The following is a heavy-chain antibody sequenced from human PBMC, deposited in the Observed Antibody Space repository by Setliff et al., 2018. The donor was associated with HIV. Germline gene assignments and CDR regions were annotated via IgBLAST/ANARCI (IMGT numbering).Heavy chain of an antibody. J-gene: IGHJ4*02. Sequence: SETLSLTCTVSGGSISTSNYYWGWLRQPPGKGLEWYGSFYYGGSTYSNPTLKSRVTMSVDSPQNQFSLNPYSVTAPATAICYCARKVGARSGSVYWGQGMLVTV. CDR3: ARKVGARSGSVY. D-gene: IGHD1-26*01. CDR2: FYYGGST. CDR1: GGSISTSNYY. V-gene: IGHV4-39*01.